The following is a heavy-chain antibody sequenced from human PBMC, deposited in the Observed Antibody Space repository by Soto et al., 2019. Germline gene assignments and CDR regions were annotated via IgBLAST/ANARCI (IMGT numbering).Heavy chain of an antibody. CDR1: GGSISSGGHY. CDR3: ARGFGSLES. J-gene: IGHJ4*02. Sequence: QVQLQESGPGLVKPSQTLSLTCTVSGGSISSGGHYWSWIRQHPGRGLEWIGYIYYSENTYYNPSLKSRVTISVDTSKNQFSLKLSSVAGADTAVYYCARGFGSLESWGQGTLVSVSS. D-gene: IGHD3-10*01. CDR2: IYYSENT. V-gene: IGHV4-31*03.